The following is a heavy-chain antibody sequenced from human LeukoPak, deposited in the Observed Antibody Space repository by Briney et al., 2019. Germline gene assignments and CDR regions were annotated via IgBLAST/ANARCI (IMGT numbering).Heavy chain of an antibody. J-gene: IGHJ5*02. D-gene: IGHD2-8*01. Sequence: SETLSLTCTVSGYSISSGSYWGWIRQPPGKGLEYIGSIYHSGSTYNNPSLKSRVTTSVDTSKNQFSLKLSSVTAADTAMYYCARDPATECSNGVCYKASWFDPWGQGTLVTVSS. CDR3: ARDPATECSNGVCYKASWFDP. CDR1: GYSISSGSY. CDR2: IYHSGST. V-gene: IGHV4-38-2*02.